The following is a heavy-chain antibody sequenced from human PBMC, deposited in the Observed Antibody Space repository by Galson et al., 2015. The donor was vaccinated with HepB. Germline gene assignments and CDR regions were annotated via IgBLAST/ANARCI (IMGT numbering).Heavy chain of an antibody. CDR2: IKQDGSEK. V-gene: IGHV3-7*03. CDR3: ARIFYDSSGYYRVGIDY. CDR1: GFTFSSYW. D-gene: IGHD3-22*01. J-gene: IGHJ4*02. Sequence: SLRLSCAASGFTFSSYWMSWVRQAPGKGLEWVANIKQDGSEKYYVDSVKGRFTISRDNAKNSLYLQMNSPRAEDTAVYYCARIFYDSSGYYRVGIDYWGQGTLVTVSS.